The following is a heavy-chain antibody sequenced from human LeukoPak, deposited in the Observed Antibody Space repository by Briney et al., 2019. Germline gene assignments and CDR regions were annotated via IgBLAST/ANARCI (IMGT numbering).Heavy chain of an antibody. CDR2: IGISSGNT. Sequence: GGSLRLPCAASGFTFSDYSMNWVRQAPGKGLEWISYIGISSGNTKYADSVKGRFTISGDNAKNSLYLQMNSLRVEDTAVYYCARDHNYAFDNWGQGTLVTVSS. V-gene: IGHV3-48*04. J-gene: IGHJ4*02. D-gene: IGHD1-1*01. CDR3: ARDHNYAFDN. CDR1: GFTFSDYS.